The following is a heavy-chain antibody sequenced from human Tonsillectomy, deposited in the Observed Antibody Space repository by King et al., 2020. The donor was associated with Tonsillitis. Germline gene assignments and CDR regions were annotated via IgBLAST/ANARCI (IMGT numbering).Heavy chain of an antibody. CDR2: ISGSGDST. V-gene: IGHV3-23*04. CDR1: GFTFSSYA. J-gene: IGHJ4*02. Sequence: VQLVESGGALLQPGGSLRLSCAASGFTFSSYAMSWVRQAPGKGLEWVSGISGSGDSTYYADSVKGRFTISRDNSKKTLYLQMNSLRAEDTAVYYCAKAKGYSGYDARAQFDYWGQGTRVTVSS. D-gene: IGHD5-12*01. CDR3: AKAKGYSGYDARAQFDY.